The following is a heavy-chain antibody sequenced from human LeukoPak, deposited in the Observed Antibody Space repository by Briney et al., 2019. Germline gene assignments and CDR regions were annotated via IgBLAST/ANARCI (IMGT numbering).Heavy chain of an antibody. V-gene: IGHV3-30*03. D-gene: IGHD4-17*01. Sequence: GGSLSLSCAASGFTFSSYGFHWVRQAPGKGLEWVALISYDGSNNHYADSVKGRFTISRDNAKNSLYLQMNSLRAEDTAVYYCARDSDYGDYLFDYWGQGTLVTVSS. CDR3: ARDSDYGDYLFDY. CDR1: GFTFSSYG. CDR2: ISYDGSNN. J-gene: IGHJ4*02.